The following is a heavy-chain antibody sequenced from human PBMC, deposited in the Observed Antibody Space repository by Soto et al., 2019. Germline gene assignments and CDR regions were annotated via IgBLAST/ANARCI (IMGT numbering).Heavy chain of an antibody. CDR1: DDFISSYY. CDR3: ARADYEILTGSYAMDV. CDR2: VSTNGAT. V-gene: IGHV4-4*07. D-gene: IGHD3-9*01. Sequence: PETLSLTCTVSDDFISSYYWNWIRQPAGKGLEWIGRVSTNGATNYNPSLESRVTMSVDTSKNQFSLKLTSVTAADTAVYFCARADYEILTGSYAMDVWGQGTTVTVSS. J-gene: IGHJ6*02.